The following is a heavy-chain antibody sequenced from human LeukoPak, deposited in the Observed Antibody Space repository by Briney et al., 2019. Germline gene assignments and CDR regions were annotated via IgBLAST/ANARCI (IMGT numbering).Heavy chain of an antibody. CDR1: GGTFSSYA. CDR3: ARDRGQKLRYFDWLSD. J-gene: IGHJ4*02. Sequence: ASVKVSCKASGGTFSSYAISWVRQAPGQGLEWIGGIIPIFGTANYAQKFQGRVTITADESTSTAYMELSSLRSEDTAVYYCARDRGQKLRYFDWLSDWGQGTLVTVSS. V-gene: IGHV1-69*13. CDR2: IIPIFGTA. D-gene: IGHD3-9*01.